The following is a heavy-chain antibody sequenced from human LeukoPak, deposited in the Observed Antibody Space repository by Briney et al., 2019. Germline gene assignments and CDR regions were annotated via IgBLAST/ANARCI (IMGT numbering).Heavy chain of an antibody. D-gene: IGHD3-16*01. CDR3: ERVKSEFGFDY. CDR1: LGTFISYA. Sequence: SVKVSCEASLGTFISYAISWVRQAPGQGVEWMGGSIPIFGTPKYAQKFQGRVTIIAPASTNTAYMELSSLRSEDTAVYYCERVKSEFGFDYWGQGTLVTVSS. J-gene: IGHJ4*02. CDR2: SIPIFGTP. V-gene: IGHV1-69*01.